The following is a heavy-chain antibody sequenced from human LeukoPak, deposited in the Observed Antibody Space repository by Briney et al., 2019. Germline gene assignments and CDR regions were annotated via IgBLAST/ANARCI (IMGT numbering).Heavy chain of an antibody. V-gene: IGHV3-11*01. D-gene: IGHD6-13*01. CDR2: ISSSGSTI. J-gene: IGHJ3*02. CDR1: GFTVSSNY. CDR3: ARIGIAAAGTCDAFDI. Sequence: GGSLRLSCAASGFTVSSNYMSWVRQAPGKGLEWVSYISSSGSTIYYADSVKGRFTISRDNAKNSLYLQMNSLRAEDTAVYYCARIGIAAAGTCDAFDIWGQGTMVTVSS.